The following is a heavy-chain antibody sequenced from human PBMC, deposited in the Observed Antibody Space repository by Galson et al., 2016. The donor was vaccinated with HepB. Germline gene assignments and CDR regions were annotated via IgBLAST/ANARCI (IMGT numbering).Heavy chain of an antibody. CDR2: VHYSGIT. J-gene: IGHJ6*02. D-gene: IGHD3/OR15-3a*01. Sequence: ETLSLTCAVSGASISGHYWSCIRQPPGKGLEWIGYVHYSGITNYNPSLKSRVSISIDTSKNHFSLRLTSLTVADTAIYYCARDGRAWVGLDVWGQGTTVTVSS. CDR3: ARDGRAWVGLDV. V-gene: IGHV4-59*11. CDR1: GASISGHY.